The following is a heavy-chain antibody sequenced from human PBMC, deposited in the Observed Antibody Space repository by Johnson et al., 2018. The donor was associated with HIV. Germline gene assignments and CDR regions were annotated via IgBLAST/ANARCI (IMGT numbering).Heavy chain of an antibody. CDR3: ANLGDYGGNNGFDI. Sequence: VQLVESGGGLVQPGGSLRLSCAASGFTVSSNYMSWVRQAPGKGLEWVSVIYSGGSTYYADSVKGRFTISRDNSKNTLYLQMNSMTTEDTAVYYCANLGDYGGNNGFDIWGQGTMVTVSS. CDR1: GFTVSSNY. J-gene: IGHJ3*02. D-gene: IGHD4-23*01. CDR2: IYSGGST. V-gene: IGHV3-66*02.